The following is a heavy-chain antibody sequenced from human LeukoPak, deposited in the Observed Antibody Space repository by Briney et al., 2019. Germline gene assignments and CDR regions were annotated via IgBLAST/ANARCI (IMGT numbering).Heavy chain of an antibody. Sequence: PSETLSLTCAVSGASISDSWWSWIRQPPGKGLEWIGYIHYTGSTMYNPSLKSRVTISVDTSKNHFSLELTSVTAADTAVYYCARTGTNGGYWGHGTLVTVSS. V-gene: IGHV4-59*01. CDR3: ARTGTNGGY. CDR2: IHYTGST. CDR1: GASISDSW. D-gene: IGHD1-7*01. J-gene: IGHJ4*01.